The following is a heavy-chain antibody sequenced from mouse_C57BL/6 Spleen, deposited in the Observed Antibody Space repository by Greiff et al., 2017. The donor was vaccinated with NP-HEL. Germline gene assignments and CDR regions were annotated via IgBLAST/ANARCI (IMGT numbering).Heavy chain of an antibody. CDR1: GFSLTSYG. D-gene: IGHD1-1*01. V-gene: IGHV2-2*01. CDR2: IWSGGST. CDR3: SRNEGDYYGSSYGYFDV. J-gene: IGHJ1*03. Sequence: VKLMESGPGLVQPSKSLSIPCTVSGFSLTSYGVHWVRQSPGKGLEWLGVIWSGGSTDYNAAFRSRLSISKDNSKSQVFFKMNSLQADDTAIYYCSRNEGDYYGSSYGYFDVWGTGTTVTVSS.